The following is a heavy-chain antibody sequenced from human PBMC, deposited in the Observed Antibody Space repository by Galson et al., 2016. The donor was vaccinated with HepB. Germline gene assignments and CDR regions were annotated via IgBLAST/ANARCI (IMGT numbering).Heavy chain of an antibody. Sequence: SVKVSCKASGYSFTSHAINWVRQAPGQGLEWMGWINTNTGNPTYAQGFTGRFVFSLDTSVSTAYLQINSLKAEDSSVYYCARGYCSTISWYTLGDYYFDYWGQGTLVTVSS. CDR2: INTNTGNP. J-gene: IGHJ4*02. CDR3: ARGYCSTISWYTLGDYYFDY. D-gene: IGHD2-2*02. CDR1: GYSFTSHA. V-gene: IGHV7-4-1*02.